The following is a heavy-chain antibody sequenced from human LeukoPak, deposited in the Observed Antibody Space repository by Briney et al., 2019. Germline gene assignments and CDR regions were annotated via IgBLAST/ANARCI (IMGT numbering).Heavy chain of an antibody. CDR1: GGSISSGAYY. CDR2: IGYTGDT. V-gene: IGHV4-31*03. CDR3: ARVAAATTNPRFDF. J-gene: IGHJ4*02. Sequence: SQTLSLTCTVSGGSISSGAYYWSWVRQLPEKGLDWIGYIGYTGDTYYNPSLRSRAAISKDTSKTQFSLRLNSLTAADTAVYYCARVAAATTNPRFDFWGQGTLVTVSS. D-gene: IGHD1-1*01.